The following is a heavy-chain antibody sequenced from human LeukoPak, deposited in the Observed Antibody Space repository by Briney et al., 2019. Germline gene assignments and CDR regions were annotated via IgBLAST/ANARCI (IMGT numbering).Heavy chain of an antibody. CDR3: AKEYSAAAGIFDY. CDR1: GFSFSSYG. Sequence: GGSLRLSCAASGFSFSSYGMHWVRQAPGKGPQWVAFIRYDGSYEYFADSVKGRFTISRDNSKNTLYLQMNSLRAEDTAVYYCAKEYSAAAGIFDYWGQGTLVTVSS. J-gene: IGHJ4*02. D-gene: IGHD6-13*01. CDR2: IRYDGSYE. V-gene: IGHV3-30*02.